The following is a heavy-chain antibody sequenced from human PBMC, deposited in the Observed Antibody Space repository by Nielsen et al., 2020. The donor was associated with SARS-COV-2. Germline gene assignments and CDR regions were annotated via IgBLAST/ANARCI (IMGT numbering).Heavy chain of an antibody. CDR1: GGSISSGDYY. V-gene: IGHV4-30-4*01. J-gene: IGHJ4*02. CDR2: IYYSGST. CDR3: ARGTQTDDNFDY. D-gene: IGHD1-1*01. Sequence: LRLSCTVSGGSISSGDYYWSWIRQPPGKGLEWIGYIYYSGSTYYNPSLKSRVTISVDTSKNQFSLKLSSVTAADTAVYYCARGTQTDDNFDYCVLGPLVTVSS.